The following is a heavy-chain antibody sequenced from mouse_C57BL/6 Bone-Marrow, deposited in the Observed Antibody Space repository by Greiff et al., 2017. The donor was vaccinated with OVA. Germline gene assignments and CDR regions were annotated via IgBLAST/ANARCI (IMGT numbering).Heavy chain of an antibody. D-gene: IGHD4-1*01. CDR2: INPYNGCT. CDR1: GYTFTDYY. Sequence: VQLKESGPVLVKPGASVKMSCKASGYTFTDYYMNWVKQSHGKSLEWIGVINPYNGCTSYNQKFKGKATLTVDKSSSTAYMELNSLTSEDSAVYYCARPGTDYFDYWGQGTTLTVSS. V-gene: IGHV1-19*01. CDR3: ARPGTDYFDY. J-gene: IGHJ2*01.